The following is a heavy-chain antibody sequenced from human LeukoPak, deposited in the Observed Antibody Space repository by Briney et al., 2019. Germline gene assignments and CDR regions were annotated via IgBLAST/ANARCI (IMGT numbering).Heavy chain of an antibody. CDR3: AANFDF. Sequence: HPGGFLRLSCAASGFTFSSYWMSWVRQAPGKGLEWVAVIWYDGSNQYYADSVKGRFTISRDNSKNTLYLQMNSLRAEDTAVYYCAANFDFWGQGTLVTVSS. J-gene: IGHJ4*02. CDR1: GFTFSSYW. V-gene: IGHV3-33*08. CDR2: IWYDGSNQ.